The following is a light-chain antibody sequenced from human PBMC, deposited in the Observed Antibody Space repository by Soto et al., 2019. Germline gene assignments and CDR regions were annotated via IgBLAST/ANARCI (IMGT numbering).Light chain of an antibody. Sequence: DIQMTQSPSTLSASVGDRVTITCRASQSISSWLAWYQQKPGKAPKLLIYDASSLESGVPSRFCGRGSGTEFTLTISSLQPDDCATDYCQHYNSYSYSFGQGTKLEIK. V-gene: IGKV1-5*01. CDR3: QHYNSYSYS. J-gene: IGKJ2*01. CDR2: DAS. CDR1: QSISSW.